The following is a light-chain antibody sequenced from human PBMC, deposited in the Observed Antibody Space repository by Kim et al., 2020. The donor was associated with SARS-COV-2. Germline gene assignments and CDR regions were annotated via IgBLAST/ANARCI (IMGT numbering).Light chain of an antibody. CDR1: ISTS. J-gene: IGKJ2*01. Sequence: ISTSLAWYQQKPGKTPKLLIFGASTLESGVPSRFSGSGSGTDFTLTISSLQPDDFATYYCQQYSTYSYTFGQGTKLEI. V-gene: IGKV1-5*03. CDR3: QQYSTYSYT. CDR2: GAS.